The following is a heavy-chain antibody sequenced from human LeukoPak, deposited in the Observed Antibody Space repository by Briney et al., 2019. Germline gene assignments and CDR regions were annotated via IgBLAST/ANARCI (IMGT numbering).Heavy chain of an antibody. CDR3: ARDQATYFDTSGFSTY. J-gene: IGHJ4*02. Sequence: GGSLRLSCAASGFTFSSYWMTWVRQAPGKGLQWVANIKHDGSEEYYVDSVKGRFTISRDNARNSLYLQMNSLRAEDTAVYYCARDQATYFDTSGFSTYWGQGTLVT. CDR2: IKHDGSEE. D-gene: IGHD3-22*01. V-gene: IGHV3-7*01. CDR1: GFTFSSYW.